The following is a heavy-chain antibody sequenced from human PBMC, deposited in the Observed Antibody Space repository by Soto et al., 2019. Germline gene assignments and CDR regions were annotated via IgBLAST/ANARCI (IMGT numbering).Heavy chain of an antibody. Sequence: SETLSLTCTVSGGSISSSGYYWGWIRQPPGKGLEWIGSIYYSGSTYYNPSLKSRVTISVDTSKNQFSLKLSSVTAADTAVYYCARLYITMVRGATPGLDYWGQGTLVTVSS. CDR3: ARLYITMVRGATPGLDY. CDR2: IYYSGST. V-gene: IGHV4-39*01. J-gene: IGHJ4*02. CDR1: GGSISSSGYY. D-gene: IGHD3-10*01.